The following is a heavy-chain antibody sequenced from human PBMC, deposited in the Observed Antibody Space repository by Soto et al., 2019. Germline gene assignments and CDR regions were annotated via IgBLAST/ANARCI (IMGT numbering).Heavy chain of an antibody. Sequence: SETLSLTCTVSGGSISSYYWSWIRQPPGKGLEWIGYIYYSGSTNYNPSLKSRVTISVDTSKNQFSLKLSSVTAADTAVYYCASNIVVVPAAIPYYYYMDVWGKGTTVTVSS. CDR2: IYYSGST. V-gene: IGHV4-59*01. CDR1: GGSISSYY. D-gene: IGHD2-2*01. J-gene: IGHJ6*03. CDR3: ASNIVVVPAAIPYYYYMDV.